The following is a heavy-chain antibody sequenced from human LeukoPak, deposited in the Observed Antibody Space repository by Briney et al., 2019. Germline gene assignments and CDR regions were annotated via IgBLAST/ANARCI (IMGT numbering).Heavy chain of an antibody. Sequence: GGSLRLSCAASGFTFSSYSMNWVRQAPGKGLEWVSSISSSSSYIYYADSVKGRFTISRDNAKNLLYLQMNSLRAEDTAVYYCARGPITTPEYGWFDPWGQGILVTVSS. J-gene: IGHJ5*02. D-gene: IGHD5-12*01. CDR3: ARGPITTPEYGWFDP. CDR1: GFTFSSYS. V-gene: IGHV3-21*01. CDR2: ISSSSSYI.